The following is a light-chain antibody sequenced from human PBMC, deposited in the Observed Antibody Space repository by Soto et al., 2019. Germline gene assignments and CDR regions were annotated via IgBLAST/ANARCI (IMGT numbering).Light chain of an antibody. CDR2: WVS. J-gene: IGKJ4*01. Sequence: DIVMTQSPDSLAVSLGERATISCKSSQTISYTSINKTYLAWYQQRPGQPPKLLIYWVSIRGSGVPDRLSGSGFGTDFTLTISSLQTEDVAVYYCQQYFSYPLTFGGGTKVDSK. CDR3: QQYFSYPLT. CDR1: QTISYTSINKTY. V-gene: IGKV4-1*01.